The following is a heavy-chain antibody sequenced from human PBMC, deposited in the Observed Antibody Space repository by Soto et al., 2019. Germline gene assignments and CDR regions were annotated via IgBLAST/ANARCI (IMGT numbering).Heavy chain of an antibody. J-gene: IGHJ4*02. CDR3: ASSNLTGATIFDF. D-gene: IGHD1-26*01. CDR1: GGSISSGDYY. CDR2: IYYTGNT. Sequence: ILSLTCTVSGGSISSGDYYWNWIRQTPRKGLEWIGYIYYTGNTEYNSSLKSRIFMSVDMSKNEFSLQVSSVTAADTAVYYCASSNLTGATIFDFWGQGIPVTVSS. V-gene: IGHV4-30-4*01.